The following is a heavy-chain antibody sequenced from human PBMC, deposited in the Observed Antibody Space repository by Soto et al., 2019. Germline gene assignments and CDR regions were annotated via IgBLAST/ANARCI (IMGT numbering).Heavy chain of an antibody. J-gene: IGHJ4*02. V-gene: IGHV3-23*01. CDR1: GFTFRNYG. CDR2: VSASGGTT. D-gene: IGHD5-18*01. CDR3: KTEEGIGVGDTGQFHY. Sequence: EVQLLESGGGLVQPGGSLRLSCGAAGFTFRNYGMRWLLQAPVKGLEWVSVVSASGGTTYEADTVKGRFTISKDNPRNTLYLPMNSLRAEDTAVYYCKTEEGIGVGDTGQFHYWGQGTLVTVSS.